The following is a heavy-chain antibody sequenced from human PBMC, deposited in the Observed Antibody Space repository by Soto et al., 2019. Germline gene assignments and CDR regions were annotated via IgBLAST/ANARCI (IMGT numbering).Heavy chain of an antibody. CDR2: ISYDGSNK. V-gene: IGHV3-30*18. D-gene: IGHD3-10*01. CDR3: AKDYGSGSSMVGY. J-gene: IGHJ4*02. CDR1: GFTFSSYG. Sequence: GGSLRLSCAASGFTFSSYGMHWVRQAPGKGLEWVAVISYDGSNKYYADSVKGRFTISRDNSKNTLYLQMNSLRAEDTAMYYCAKDYGSGSSMVGYWGQGTLVTVSS.